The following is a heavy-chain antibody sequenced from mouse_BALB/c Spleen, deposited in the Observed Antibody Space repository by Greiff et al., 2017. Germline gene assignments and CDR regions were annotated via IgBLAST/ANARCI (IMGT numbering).Heavy chain of an antibody. CDR1: GYTFTDYA. D-gene: IGHD2-3*01. CDR2: ISTYYGDA. CDR3: ARDGWSYAMDY. J-gene: IGHJ4*01. V-gene: IGHV1S137*01. Sequence: QVQLQESGAELVRPGVSVKISCKGSGYTFTDYAMHWVKQSHAKSLEWIGVISTYYGDASYNQKFKGKATMTVDKSSSTAYMELARLTSEDSAIYYCARDGWSYAMDYWGQGTSVTVSS.